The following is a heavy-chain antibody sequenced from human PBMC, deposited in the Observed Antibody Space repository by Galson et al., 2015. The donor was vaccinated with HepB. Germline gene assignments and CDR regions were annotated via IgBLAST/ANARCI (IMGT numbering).Heavy chain of an antibody. CDR2: MYSGGST. Sequence: SLRLSCAASGFTVGINYMSLVRQAPGKGLEWVSLMYSGGSTRYADSVKGRFTVSRDSSKNTLYLQMDNLRAEDTAMYYCAGYSHKEIWGQGTMVTVSS. J-gene: IGHJ3*01. D-gene: IGHD2-21*01. CDR3: AGYSHKEI. CDR1: GFTVGINY. V-gene: IGHV3-53*01.